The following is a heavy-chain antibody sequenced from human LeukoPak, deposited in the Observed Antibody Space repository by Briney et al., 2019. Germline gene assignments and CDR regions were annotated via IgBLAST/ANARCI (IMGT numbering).Heavy chain of an antibody. J-gene: IGHJ4*02. V-gene: IGHV3-21*06. Sequence: GGSLRLSCAGPGFTFSSYSMNWVRQAPGKGLEWVSSISGANDYIYYAESVKGRFTISRDNGQNSLYLQMNSLRAEDTAVYYCARREPQGCSGTSCFAGPVGHWGQGTLVTVSS. CDR3: ARREPQGCSGTSCFAGPVGH. CDR1: GFTFSSYS. CDR2: ISGANDYI. D-gene: IGHD2-2*01.